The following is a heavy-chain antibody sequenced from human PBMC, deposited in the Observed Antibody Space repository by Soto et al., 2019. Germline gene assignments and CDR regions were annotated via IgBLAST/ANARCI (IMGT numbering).Heavy chain of an antibody. D-gene: IGHD1-26*01. CDR3: ARDWGGYSGSYCDY. CDR2: ISAYNGNT. V-gene: IGHV1-18*04. Sequence: GASVKVSCKASGYTFTGYYMHWVRQAPGQGLEWMGWISAYNGNTNYAQKLQGRVTMTTDTSTSTAYMELRSLRSDDTAVYYCARDWGGYSGSYCDYWGQGTLVTVSS. J-gene: IGHJ4*02. CDR1: GYTFTGYY.